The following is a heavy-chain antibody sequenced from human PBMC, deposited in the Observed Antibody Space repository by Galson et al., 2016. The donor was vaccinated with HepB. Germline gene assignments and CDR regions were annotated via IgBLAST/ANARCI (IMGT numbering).Heavy chain of an antibody. V-gene: IGHV4-59*12. Sequence: SETLSLTCTVSGGSISSYYWSWIRQPPGKGMEWIGYIYYSGSTNYNPSLKSRVTIPVDTSKNQFSLKLSSVVAADTAVYYCARGPPVWGSYRYDYWGQGTLGTVSS. CDR3: ARGPPVWGSYRYDY. J-gene: IGHJ4*02. CDR1: GGSISSYY. CDR2: IYYSGST. D-gene: IGHD3-16*02.